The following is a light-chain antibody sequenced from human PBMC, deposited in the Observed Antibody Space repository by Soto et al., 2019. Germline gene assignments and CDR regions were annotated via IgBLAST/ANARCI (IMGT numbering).Light chain of an antibody. J-gene: IGKJ4*01. Sequence: DIQMTQSPSSLSASVGDRVTITCQASQDISNYLNWYQQKPGKAPKILIYDASVLEAGVPSRFSGGGSGTHFTLTMSSLQAEDEATYYCQQFDNLPLTFGGGTKVEIK. CDR3: QQFDNLPLT. V-gene: IGKV1-33*01. CDR1: QDISNY. CDR2: DAS.